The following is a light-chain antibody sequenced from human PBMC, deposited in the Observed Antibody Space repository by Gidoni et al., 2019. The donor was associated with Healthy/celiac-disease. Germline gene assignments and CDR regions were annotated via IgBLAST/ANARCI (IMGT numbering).Light chain of an antibody. J-gene: IGLJ2*01. Sequence: QLVLTQSPSASASLVASVKLTCTLSSGHSSYAIAWHQQQPEKGPRYLMKLNSDGSHSKGDGIPDRFSGSSSGAERYLTISSLQSEDEAVYYCQTWGTGTVVFGGGTKLTVL. CDR1: SGHSSYA. CDR2: LNSDGSH. CDR3: QTWGTGTVV. V-gene: IGLV4-69*01.